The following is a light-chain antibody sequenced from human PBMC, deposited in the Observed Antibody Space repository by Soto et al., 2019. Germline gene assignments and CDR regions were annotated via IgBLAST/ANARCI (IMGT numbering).Light chain of an antibody. Sequence: DIVFTHSPATLSLSPCERATLSFRASQSVSSYLAWYQQKPGQGPRLLIYDASSRATGIPARFSGSGSGTDFTLTISSLEPEDSAVYYCQQRHMWPITFGQGTRLEI. CDR3: QQRHMWPIT. V-gene: IGKV3-11*01. J-gene: IGKJ5*01. CDR2: DAS. CDR1: QSVSSY.